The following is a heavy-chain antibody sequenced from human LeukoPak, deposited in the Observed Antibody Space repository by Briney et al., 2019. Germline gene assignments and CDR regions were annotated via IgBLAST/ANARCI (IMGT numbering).Heavy chain of an antibody. V-gene: IGHV1-3*03. CDR2: INAGNGNT. CDR3: ARGTRSGWSNNWFDP. D-gene: IGHD6-19*01. CDR1: GYTFTSYA. J-gene: IGHJ5*02. Sequence: GASVKVSCKASGYTFTSYAMHWVRQAPGQRLEWMGWINAGNGNTKYSQGFQGRVTITRDTSASTAYMELSSLRSEDMAVYYCARGTRSGWSNNWFDPWGQGTLVTVSS.